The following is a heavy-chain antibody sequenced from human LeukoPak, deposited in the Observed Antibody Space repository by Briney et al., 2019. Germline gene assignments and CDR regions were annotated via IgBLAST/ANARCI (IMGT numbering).Heavy chain of an antibody. CDR2: INPNSGGT. J-gene: IGHJ5*02. CDR1: GCTFTGNY. D-gene: IGHD5-18*01. Sequence: SVTVSCKASGCTFTGNYMHWVRQAPGQGLEWMGRINPNSGGTNYAQKFQGRVTMTRDTSISTAYMELSRLRSDDTAVYYCARDLGRYSYGLGWFDPWGQGTLVTVSS. V-gene: IGHV1-2*06. CDR3: ARDLGRYSYGLGWFDP.